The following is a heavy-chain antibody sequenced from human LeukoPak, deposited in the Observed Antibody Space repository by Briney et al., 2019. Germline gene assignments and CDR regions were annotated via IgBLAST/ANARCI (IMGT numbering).Heavy chain of an antibody. Sequence: GGSLRLSCAASGFTFSSYWMSWVRQAPGKGLEWVANIKQDGSEKYYVDSVKGRFTISRDNAKNSLFLQMNSLRAEDTAVYYCARVEGIVGATTFSYWGRGILVTVSS. J-gene: IGHJ4*02. V-gene: IGHV3-7*01. CDR1: GFTFSSYW. CDR2: IKQDGSEK. CDR3: ARVEGIVGATTFSY. D-gene: IGHD1-26*01.